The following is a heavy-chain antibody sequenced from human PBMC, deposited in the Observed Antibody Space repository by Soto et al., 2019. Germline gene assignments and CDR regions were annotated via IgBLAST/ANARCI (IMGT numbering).Heavy chain of an antibody. Sequence: GASVKVSCKASGYTFTGYYMHWVRQAPGQGLEWMGWINPNSGGTNYAQKFQGWVTMTRDTSISTAYMELSRLRSDDTAVYYCARGGVLLWFGEFDPLGPRSHEKDDAFDIWGQGTMVTVSS. CDR1: GYTFTGYY. J-gene: IGHJ3*02. CDR2: INPNSGGT. D-gene: IGHD3-10*01. CDR3: ARGGVLLWFGEFDPLGPRSHEKDDAFDI. V-gene: IGHV1-2*04.